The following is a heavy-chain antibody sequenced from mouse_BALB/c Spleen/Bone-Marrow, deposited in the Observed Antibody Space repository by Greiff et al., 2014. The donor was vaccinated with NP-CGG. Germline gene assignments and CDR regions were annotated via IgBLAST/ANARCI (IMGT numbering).Heavy chain of an antibody. V-gene: IGHV1-80*01. CDR1: GYAFSSYW. J-gene: IGHJ3*01. CDR3: ASAAAWFAY. CDR2: IYPGDGDT. Sequence: QVQLKESGAELVRPGSSVKISCKASGYAFSSYWMNWVKQRPGQGLEWIGQIYPGDGDTNYNGKFKGKATLTAGKSSSTAYMQLSSLTSEDSAVYFCASAAAWFAYWGQGTLVTVSA.